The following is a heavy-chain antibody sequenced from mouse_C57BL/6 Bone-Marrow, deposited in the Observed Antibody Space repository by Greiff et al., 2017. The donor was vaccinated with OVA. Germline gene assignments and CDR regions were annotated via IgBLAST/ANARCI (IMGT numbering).Heavy chain of an antibody. CDR2: ISYSGST. CDR3: ARGLPLYYAMDY. J-gene: IGHJ4*01. Sequence: EVQVVESGPGMVKPSQSLSLTCTVTGYSITSGYDWHWIRHFPGNKLEWMGYISYSGSTNYNPSLKSRISITNDTSKNHFFLKLNSVTTEDTATYYCARGLPLYYAMDYWGQGTSVTVSS. CDR1: GYSITSGYD. D-gene: IGHD2-2*01. V-gene: IGHV3-1*01.